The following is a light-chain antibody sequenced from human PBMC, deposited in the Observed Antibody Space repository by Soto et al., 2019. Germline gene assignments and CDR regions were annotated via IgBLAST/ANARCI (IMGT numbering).Light chain of an antibody. CDR3: AAWDDSLSGLVV. CDR1: SSNIGRSY. J-gene: IGLJ2*01. V-gene: IGLV1-47*01. CDR2: RNN. Sequence: QSVLTQPPSASGTPGQSVTISCSGSSSNIGRSYVYWYQQFPGTAPKLLIYRNNQRPSGVPDRFSGSKSGTSASLAISGLRSEDEADYYCAAWDDSLSGLVVFGGGTKLTVL.